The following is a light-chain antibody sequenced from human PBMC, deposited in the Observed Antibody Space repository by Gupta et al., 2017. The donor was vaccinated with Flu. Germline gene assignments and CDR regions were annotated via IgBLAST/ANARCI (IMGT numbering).Light chain of an antibody. J-gene: IGLJ1*01. Sequence: QSVLAQPPSASGTPGQRVTISCSGSSSNIGSNYVNWYQQVPGTAPKLLIYGNNQRPSGVPDRFSGSKSGTSASLAISGLQSGDEADYYCAAWDGSLNGHYVFGTGTKVTVL. CDR3: AAWDGSLNGHYV. CDR1: SSNIGSNY. CDR2: GNN. V-gene: IGLV1-44*01.